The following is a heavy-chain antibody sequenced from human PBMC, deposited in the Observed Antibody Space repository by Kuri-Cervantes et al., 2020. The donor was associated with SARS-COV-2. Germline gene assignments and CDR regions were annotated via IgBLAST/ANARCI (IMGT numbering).Heavy chain of an antibody. CDR3: ARDLVVVAATPDYYYYGMDV. CDR1: VYTFTSYA. D-gene: IGHD2-15*01. V-gene: IGHV7-4-1*02. Sequence: ASVKVSCKASVYTFTSYAMNWVRQAPGQGLEWMGWINTTTGNTTYAQGFTGRFVFSLDTSVSTAYLQMSSLKAEDTAVYYCARDLVVVAATPDYYYYGMDVWGKGTTVTVSS. CDR2: INTTTGNT. J-gene: IGHJ6*04.